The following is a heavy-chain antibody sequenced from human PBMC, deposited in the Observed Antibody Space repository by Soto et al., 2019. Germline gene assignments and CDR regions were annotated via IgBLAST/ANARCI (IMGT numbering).Heavy chain of an antibody. CDR1: GFTFSSYA. Sequence: GGSLRLSCAASGFTFSSYAMGWVRQTPGKGLEWVSAITGGGSSTYYADSVKGRLTISRDRSKNTLFLQINSLSAEDAAVYYCAKGSASGSPYFFDSWGQGTLVTVSS. CDR3: AKGSASGSPYFFDS. V-gene: IGHV3-23*01. CDR2: ITGGGSST. J-gene: IGHJ4*02. D-gene: IGHD6-25*01.